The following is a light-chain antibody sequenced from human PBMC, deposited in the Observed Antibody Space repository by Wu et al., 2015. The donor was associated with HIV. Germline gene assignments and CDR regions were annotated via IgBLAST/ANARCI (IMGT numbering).Light chain of an antibody. CDR3: QQYNSWPRT. J-gene: IGKJ3*01. CDR2: GAS. V-gene: IGKV3-15*01. Sequence: EIVMTQSPATLSVSPGERATLSCRASQSVSSNLDWYQLKPGQAPRLIIYGASTRATGIPARFSGRGSGTEFTLTISTMQSEDSAVYYCQQYNSWPRTFGPGTKVDIK. CDR1: QSVSSN.